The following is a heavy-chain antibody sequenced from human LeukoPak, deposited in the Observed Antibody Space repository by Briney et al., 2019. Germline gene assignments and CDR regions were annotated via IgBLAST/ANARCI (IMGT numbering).Heavy chain of an antibody. CDR3: ARGRITMVRGVIIREFDY. D-gene: IGHD3-10*01. J-gene: IGHJ4*02. V-gene: IGHV1-18*01. Sequence: GASVKVSCKASVYTFTSYGISWVRQAPGQGLEWMGWISAYNGNTNYAQKPQGRVTMTTDTSTSTAYMELRSLRSDDTAVYYCARGRITMVRGVIIREFDYWGQGTLVTVSS. CDR1: VYTFTSYG. CDR2: ISAYNGNT.